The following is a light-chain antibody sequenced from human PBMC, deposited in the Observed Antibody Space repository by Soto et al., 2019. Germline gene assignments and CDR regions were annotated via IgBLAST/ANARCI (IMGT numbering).Light chain of an antibody. J-gene: IGKJ1*01. V-gene: IGKV2-24*01. CDR3: MQATHSHCT. CDR1: QSLVHSDGNTY. CDR2: KVS. Sequence: DIVMTQTPLSSPVTLGQAASISCRSSQSLVHSDGNTYLSWFQQRPGQPPRPLIYKVSDRFSGVPDPFSGRGAGTDFTLTISRLEAEDGVLYYGMQATHSHCTFGHGTKVEI.